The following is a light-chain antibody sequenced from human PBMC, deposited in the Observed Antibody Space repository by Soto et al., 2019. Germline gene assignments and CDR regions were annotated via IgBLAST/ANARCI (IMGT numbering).Light chain of an antibody. Sequence: QSVLTQPPSVSGSPGQSVTISCTGTSSDGGSYNRVSWYQQPPGTAPKLMIYEVSNRPSGVPDRFSGSKSGNTASLTISGLQAEDEADYYCSSYTSSSTYVLGTGTKVTVL. CDR3: SSYTSSSTYV. CDR1: SSDGGSYNR. J-gene: IGLJ1*01. V-gene: IGLV2-18*02. CDR2: EVS.